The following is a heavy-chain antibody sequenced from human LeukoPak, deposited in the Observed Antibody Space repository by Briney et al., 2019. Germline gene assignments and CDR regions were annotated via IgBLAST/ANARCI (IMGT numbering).Heavy chain of an antibody. CDR1: GGSINTYF. J-gene: IGHJ1*01. CDR2: IYYSGSN. D-gene: IGHD6-19*01. CDR3: ARGVTGGWYGDFQH. Sequence: TETLSLTCTVSGGSINTYFWSWIRQPPGKGLEWIGYIYYSGSNNYNPSLKSRVTISVDTSKNQFSLKPSSVTAADTAVYYCARGVTGGWYGDFQHWGQGTLVTVSS. V-gene: IGHV4-59*01.